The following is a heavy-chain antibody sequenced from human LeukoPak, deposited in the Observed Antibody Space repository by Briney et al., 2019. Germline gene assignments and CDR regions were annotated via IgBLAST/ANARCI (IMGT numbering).Heavy chain of an antibody. J-gene: IGHJ4*02. CDR3: ARDYELGTAGTAYEYFDY. Sequence: PGGSLRLSCAASGFTFSSYAMSWARQAPGKGLEWVSAISGSGGSTYYADSVKGRLTISRDNSKNTLYLQMNSLRSDDTAVYYCARDYELGTAGTAYEYFDYWGQGTLVTVSS. V-gene: IGHV3-23*01. CDR2: ISGSGGST. D-gene: IGHD1-1*01. CDR1: GFTFSSYA.